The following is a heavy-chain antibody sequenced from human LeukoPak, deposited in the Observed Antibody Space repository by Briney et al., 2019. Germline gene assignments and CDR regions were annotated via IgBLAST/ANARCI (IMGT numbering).Heavy chain of an antibody. D-gene: IGHD5-12*01. CDR1: GFTFSSYW. CDR3: ARDAVDSGYSGGY. V-gene: IGHV3-7*01. CDR2: IKQDGSEK. Sequence: GGSLRLSCAASGFTFSSYWMNWVRQAPGKGLEWVANIKQDGSEKYYVDSVKGRFTISRDNAKNSLYLQMNSLRAEDTAVYYCARDAVDSGYSGGYWGQGTLVTVSS. J-gene: IGHJ4*02.